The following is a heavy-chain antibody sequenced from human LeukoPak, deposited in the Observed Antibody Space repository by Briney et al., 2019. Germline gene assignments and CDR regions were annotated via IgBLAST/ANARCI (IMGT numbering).Heavy chain of an antibody. Sequence: GGSLRLSCAASGFTFSSYAMHWVRQAPGKGLEWVAVISYDGSNKYYADSVKGRFTISRDNSKNTLYLQMNSPRAEDTAVYYCARDPSVCTNGVCYAFDYWGQGTLVTVSS. J-gene: IGHJ4*02. D-gene: IGHD2-8*01. CDR1: GFTFSSYA. CDR2: ISYDGSNK. CDR3: ARDPSVCTNGVCYAFDY. V-gene: IGHV3-30-3*01.